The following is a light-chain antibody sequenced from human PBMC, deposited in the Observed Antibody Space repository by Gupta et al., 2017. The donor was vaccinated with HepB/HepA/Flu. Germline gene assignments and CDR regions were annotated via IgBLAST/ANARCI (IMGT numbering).Light chain of an antibody. CDR2: DGS. V-gene: IGLV2-14*03. J-gene: IGLJ2*01. CDR3: SSDASNRDVV. CDR1: SSYVGGYKY. Sequence: SALTQPASVSGSPGPSITISFTGTSSYVGGYKYVSWYQQHPVKALKLMIYDGSKRPSGVANRFSGSKSGNTASLTISGLQYEDEADYYCSSDASNRDVVFGGGTKFTVL.